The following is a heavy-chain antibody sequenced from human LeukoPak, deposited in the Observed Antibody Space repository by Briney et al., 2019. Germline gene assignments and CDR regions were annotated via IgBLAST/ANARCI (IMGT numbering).Heavy chain of an antibody. CDR1: GFTFSSYA. CDR3: AKDRTYYDFWSGLYYYYYYMDV. D-gene: IGHD3-3*01. J-gene: IGHJ6*03. Sequence: GGSLRLSXAASGFTFSSYAMSWVRQAPGKGLEWVSAISGSGGSTYYADSVKGRFAISRDNSKNTLYLQMNSLRAEDTAVYYCAKDRTYYDFWSGLYYYYYYMDVWGKGTTVTVSS. CDR2: ISGSGGST. V-gene: IGHV3-23*01.